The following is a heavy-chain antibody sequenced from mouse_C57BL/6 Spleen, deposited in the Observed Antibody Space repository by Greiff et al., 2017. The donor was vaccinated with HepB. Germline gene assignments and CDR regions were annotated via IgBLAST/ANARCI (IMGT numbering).Heavy chain of an antibody. D-gene: IGHD2-9*01. J-gene: IGHJ3*01. Sequence: QVQLQQSGAELVKPGASVKISCKASGYAFSSYWMNWVKQRPGKGLEWIGQIYPGDGDTNYNGKFKGKATLTADKSSSTAYMQLSSLTSEDSAVYFCARGGAPTRVKAWFAYWGQGTLVTVSA. CDR2: IYPGDGDT. CDR1: GYAFSSYW. V-gene: IGHV1-80*01. CDR3: ARGGAPTRVKAWFAY.